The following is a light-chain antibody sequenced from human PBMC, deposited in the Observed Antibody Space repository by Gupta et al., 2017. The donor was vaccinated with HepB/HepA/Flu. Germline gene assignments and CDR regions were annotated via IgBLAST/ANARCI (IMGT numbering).Light chain of an antibody. V-gene: IGKV4-1*01. CDR3: QQFFNTPLT. J-gene: IGKJ4*01. Sequence: DIVMTQSPASLTVSLGERATVNCKSSQSVLYSSNNKNFLAWYQQKRGQPPKLLINWASTRESGVPDRFNASGSGTDFTLTITNLQAEDVAVYYCQQFFNTPLTFGGGTKVEIK. CDR1: QSVLYSSNNKNF. CDR2: WAS.